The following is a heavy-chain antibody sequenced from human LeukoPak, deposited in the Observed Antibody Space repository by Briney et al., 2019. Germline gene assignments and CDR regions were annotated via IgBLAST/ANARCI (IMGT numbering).Heavy chain of an antibody. CDR3: ARGGYSYGYRFDP. CDR1: GGSISSYY. J-gene: IGHJ5*02. CDR2: IYYSGST. V-gene: IGHV4-59*12. Sequence: SETLSLICTVSGGSISSYYWSWIRQPPGKGLEWIGYIYYSGSTNYNPSLKSRVTMSVDTSKNQFSLKLSSVTAADTAVYYCARGGYSYGYRFDPWGQGTLVTVSS. D-gene: IGHD5-18*01.